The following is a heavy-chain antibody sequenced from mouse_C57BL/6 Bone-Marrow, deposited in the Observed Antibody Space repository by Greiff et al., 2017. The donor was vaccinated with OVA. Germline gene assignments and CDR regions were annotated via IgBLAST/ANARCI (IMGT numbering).Heavy chain of an antibody. J-gene: IGHJ1*03. CDR1: GFSLSTSGMG. CDR2: IYWDDDK. V-gene: IGHV8-12*01. CDR3: ARSAPYGSSIYWYFDV. D-gene: IGHD1-1*01. Sequence: QVTLKESGPGILQSSQTLSLTCSFSGFSLSTSGMGVSWIRQPSGKGLEWLAHIYWDDDKRYNPSLKSRLTISKDTSRNQVFLKITSVDTADTATYYCARSAPYGSSIYWYFDVWGTGTTVTVSS.